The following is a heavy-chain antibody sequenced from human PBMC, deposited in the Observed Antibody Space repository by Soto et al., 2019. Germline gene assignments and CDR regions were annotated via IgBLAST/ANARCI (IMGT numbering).Heavy chain of an antibody. V-gene: IGHV4-4*07. J-gene: IGHJ5*02. CDR3: ARDDSSGYFNWFDP. CDR2: IYISGST. CDR1: GGSISSYY. Sequence: QVQLQESGPGLVKPSETLSLTCTVSGGSISSYYWSWIRQPAGKGLEWIGRIYISGSTNYNPSLKSRVTMSVDTSKNQFSLKLSSVTAADTAVYYCARDDSSGYFNWFDPWGQGTLVTVSS. D-gene: IGHD3-22*01.